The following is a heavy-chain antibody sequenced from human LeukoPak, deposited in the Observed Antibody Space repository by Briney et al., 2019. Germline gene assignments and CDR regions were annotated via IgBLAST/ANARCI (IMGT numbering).Heavy chain of an antibody. J-gene: IGHJ4*02. CDR2: IYYSGSS. CDR3: AILRLVAYLFDC. V-gene: IGHV4-59*01. CDR1: GGSISSYY. Sequence: PSETLSLTCTVSGGSISSYYWSWIRQPPGKGLEWIGYIYYSGSSNYNPSLKSRVTISVDTSKNQFSLKLSSVTAADTAVYYCAILRLVAYLFDCGGEGSLVTVSS. D-gene: IGHD2-8*02.